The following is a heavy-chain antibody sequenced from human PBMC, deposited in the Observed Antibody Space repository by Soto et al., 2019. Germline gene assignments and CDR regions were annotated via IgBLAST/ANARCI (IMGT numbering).Heavy chain of an antibody. V-gene: IGHV1-8*01. Sequence: ASVKVSCKASGYTFTSYDINWVRQATGQGLEWMGWMNPNSGNTGYAQKFQGRVTMTRNTSISTAYMEMSSLSFEDRAVYYCASVEGILTIFRGHYYYYYMDVGGKGTTVTVSS. D-gene: IGHD3-3*01. CDR1: GYTFTSYD. CDR2: MNPNSGNT. J-gene: IGHJ6*03. CDR3: ASVEGILTIFRGHYYYYYMDV.